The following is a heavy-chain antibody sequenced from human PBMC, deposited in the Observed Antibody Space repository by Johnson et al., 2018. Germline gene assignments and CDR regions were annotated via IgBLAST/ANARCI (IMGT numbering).Heavy chain of an antibody. V-gene: IGHV4-4*07. CDR3: ARRNADYSGYGLDV. J-gene: IGHJ6*02. CDR2: MYTTGGT. CDR1: GGSINNYY. Sequence: QVQLQESGPGLVKPSETLSLTCTVSGGSINNYYWGWIRQPAAGGLEWIGRMYTTGGTDYNPSLKSRVTMSVDTSKNPFSLKLSSVTAADTAVYYWARRNADYSGYGLDVWGQGTTVTVS. D-gene: IGHD4-17*01.